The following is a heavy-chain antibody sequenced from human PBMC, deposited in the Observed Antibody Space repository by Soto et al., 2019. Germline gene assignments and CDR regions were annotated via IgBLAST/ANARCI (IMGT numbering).Heavy chain of an antibody. CDR1: GYTFTSYY. V-gene: IGHV1-46*03. D-gene: IGHD6-13*01. J-gene: IGHJ6*02. CDR3: ARVLQQVVQYYYYYGMDV. CDR2: INPSGGST. Sequence: VASVKVSCKASGYTFTSYYMHWVRQAPGQGLEWMGIINPSGGSTSYAQKFHGRVTMTRDTSTSTVYMELSSLRSEDTAVYYCARVLQQVVQYYYYYGMDVWGQGTTVTAP.